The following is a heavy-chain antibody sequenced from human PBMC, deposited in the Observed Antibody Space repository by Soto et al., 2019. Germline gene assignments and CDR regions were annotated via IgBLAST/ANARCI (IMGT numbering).Heavy chain of an antibody. J-gene: IGHJ4*02. CDR2: ISAYNGNT. Sequence: QVQLVQSGAEVKKPGASVKVSCKASGYTFTSYGISWVRQAPGQGLEWMGWISAYNGNTNYAQKLQGRVTMTPDKGPSHANMELRRLRSDDTAVYYCGREYYDISGYYDVLGYWGQGTLVTVSS. CDR1: GYTFTSYG. V-gene: IGHV1-18*01. D-gene: IGHD3-22*01. CDR3: GREYYDISGYYDVLGY.